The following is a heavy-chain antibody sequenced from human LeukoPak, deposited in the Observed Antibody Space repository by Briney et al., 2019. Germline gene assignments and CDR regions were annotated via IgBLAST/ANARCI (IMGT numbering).Heavy chain of an antibody. CDR3: ARLGEEWLVHNWFDP. D-gene: IGHD6-19*01. CDR1: GYSFTNYG. Sequence: GESLKISCKGSGYSFTNYGITWVRQMPGKGLEWMGRIDPRDSYSNYSPSFQGHVTISVDKSINTVYLHWNSLKASDTAMYYCARLGEEWLVHNWFDPWGQGTLVTVSS. V-gene: IGHV5-10-1*01. CDR2: IDPRDSYS. J-gene: IGHJ5*02.